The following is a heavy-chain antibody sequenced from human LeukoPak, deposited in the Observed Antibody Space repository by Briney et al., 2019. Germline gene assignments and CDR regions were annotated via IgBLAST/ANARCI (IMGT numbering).Heavy chain of an antibody. Sequence: PSETLSLTCTVSGGSISSSSYYWGWIRQPPGKGLEWIASLYYGGSTYYIPSLKSRVTISEDTSKNQFSLKLNSVTAADTAVYFCVRHGSDYYYYGMDVWGQGTTVTVSS. J-gene: IGHJ6*02. CDR3: VRHGSDYYYYGMDV. CDR1: GGSISSSSYY. V-gene: IGHV4-39*01. CDR2: LYYGGST. D-gene: IGHD2-2*03.